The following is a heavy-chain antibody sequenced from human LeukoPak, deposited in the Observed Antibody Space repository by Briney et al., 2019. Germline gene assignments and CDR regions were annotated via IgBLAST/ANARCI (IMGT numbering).Heavy chain of an antibody. Sequence: PSETLSLTCTVSGGSISSYYWSWIRQPPGKGLEWIGYIYYSGSTNYNPSLKSRVTISVDTSKNRFSLRLNSVTAADTAVYYCARAPSNSGYNWFDPWGQGTLVTVSS. J-gene: IGHJ5*02. CDR3: ARAPSNSGYNWFDP. CDR2: IYYSGST. V-gene: IGHV4-59*01. D-gene: IGHD2-2*03. CDR1: GGSISSYY.